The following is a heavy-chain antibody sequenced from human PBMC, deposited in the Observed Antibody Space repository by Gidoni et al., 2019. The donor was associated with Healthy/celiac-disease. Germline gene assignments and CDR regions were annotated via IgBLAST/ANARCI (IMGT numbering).Heavy chain of an antibody. CDR1: GGSISRSSYY. Sequence: QLQLQESGPGLVKPSETLSLTCTVSGGSISRSSYYWGWIRQPPGKGLEWIGSIYYSGSTYYNPSLKSRVTISVDTSKNQFSLKLSSVTAADTAVYYCARNSGWYRPEHGGNWFDPWGQGTLVTVSS. CDR3: ARNSGWYRPEHGGNWFDP. J-gene: IGHJ5*02. CDR2: IYYSGST. V-gene: IGHV4-39*01. D-gene: IGHD6-19*01.